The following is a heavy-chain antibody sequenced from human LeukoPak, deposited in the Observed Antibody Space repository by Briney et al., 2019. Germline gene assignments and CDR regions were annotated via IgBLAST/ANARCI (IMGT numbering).Heavy chain of an antibody. D-gene: IGHD2-2*01. V-gene: IGHV1-18*01. CDR3: ARDGAYGIVVVPAAAPSDY. CDR2: ISAYNGNT. J-gene: IGHJ4*02. CDR1: GYTFTSYG. Sequence: GASVKVSCKASGYTFTSYGISWVRQAPGQGLEWMGWISAYNGNTNYAQKLQGRVTMTTDTSTSTAYMELRSLRSDDTAVYYCARDGAYGIVVVPAAAPSDYWGQGTLVTVSS.